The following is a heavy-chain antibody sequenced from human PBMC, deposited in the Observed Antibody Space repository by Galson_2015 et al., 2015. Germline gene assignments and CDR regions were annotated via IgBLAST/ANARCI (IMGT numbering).Heavy chain of an antibody. CDR1: GGTFSSYA. Sequence: SVKVSCKASGGTFSSYAISWLRHAPGQGLEWMGGIIPIFGTANYAQKFQGRVTITADESTSKAYMELSSLRSEDTAVYYCARDGAYCGGDCYLDYWGQGTLVTVSS. D-gene: IGHD2-21*01. CDR2: IIPIFGTA. V-gene: IGHV1-69*01. J-gene: IGHJ4*02. CDR3: ARDGAYCGGDCYLDY.